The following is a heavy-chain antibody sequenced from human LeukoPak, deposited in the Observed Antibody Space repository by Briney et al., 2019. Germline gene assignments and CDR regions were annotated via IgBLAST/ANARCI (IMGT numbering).Heavy chain of an antibody. CDR1: VFTFSPYA. CDR2: FNGDGGST. CDR3: AKRPDCSTTNCFRFEY. D-gene: IGHD2-2*01. Sequence: GGSLRLSCAASVFTFSPYAMSWARRSRGQGLEGVSSFNGDGGSTYYAESVKGRFTVSRDNSKNTLYLQMDSLRAEDTAVYYCAKRPDCSTTNCFRFEYWGQGTLVTVSS. V-gene: IGHV3-23*01. J-gene: IGHJ4*02.